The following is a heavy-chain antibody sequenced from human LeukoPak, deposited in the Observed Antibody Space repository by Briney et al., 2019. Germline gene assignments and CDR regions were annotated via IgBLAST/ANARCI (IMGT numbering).Heavy chain of an antibody. CDR3: AREGTVTTCDY. CDR1: GFTFSSYA. V-gene: IGHV3-48*04. D-gene: IGHD4-17*01. Sequence: PGGSRRLSCAASGFTFSSYAMHWVRQAPGKGLEWVSYISSSSSTIYYADSVKGRFTISRDNAKNSLYLQMNSLRAEDTAVYYCAREGTVTTCDYWGQGTLVTVSS. CDR2: ISSSSSTI. J-gene: IGHJ4*02.